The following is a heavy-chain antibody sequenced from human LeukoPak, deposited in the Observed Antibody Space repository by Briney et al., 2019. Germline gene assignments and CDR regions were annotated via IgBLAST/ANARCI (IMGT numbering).Heavy chain of an antibody. V-gene: IGHV4-34*01. CDR1: GGSFSGYY. CDR3: ARVTRYYDFWSGYPYYFDY. J-gene: IGHJ4*02. CDR2: INHSGST. Sequence: SETLSLTRAVYGGSFSGYYWSWIRQPPGKGLEWIGEINHSGSTNYNPSLKSRVTISVDTSKNQFSLKLSSVTAADTAVYYCARVTRYYDFWSGYPYYFDYWGQGTLVTVSS. D-gene: IGHD3-3*01.